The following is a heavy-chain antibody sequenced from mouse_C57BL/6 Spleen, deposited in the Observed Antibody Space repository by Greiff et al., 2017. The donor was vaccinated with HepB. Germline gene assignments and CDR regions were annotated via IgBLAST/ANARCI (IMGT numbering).Heavy chain of an antibody. CDR2: INPGSGGT. CDR3: ARHYSNYNAMDY. Sequence: VQLQQSGAELVRPGTSVKVSCKASGYAFTNYLIEWVKQRPGQGLEWIGVINPGSGGTNYNEKFKGKATLTADKSSSTAYMQLSSLTSEDSAVYFCARHYSNYNAMDYWGQGTSVTVSS. J-gene: IGHJ4*01. V-gene: IGHV1-54*01. CDR1: GYAFTNYL. D-gene: IGHD2-5*01.